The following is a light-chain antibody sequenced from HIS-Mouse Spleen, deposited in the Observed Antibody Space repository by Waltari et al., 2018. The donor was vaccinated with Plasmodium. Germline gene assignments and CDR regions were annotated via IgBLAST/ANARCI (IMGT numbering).Light chain of an antibody. V-gene: IGKV1-8*01. CDR3: QQYYSYPLT. CDR2: AAS. CDR1: QGFSGY. J-gene: IGKJ4*01. Sequence: AIRMTQSPSSFPASTGDRVTITCRASQGFSGYLAWYQQKPGKAPKLLIYAASTLQSGVPSRFSGSGSGTDFTLTISCLQSEDFATYYCQQYYSYPLTFGGGTKVEIK.